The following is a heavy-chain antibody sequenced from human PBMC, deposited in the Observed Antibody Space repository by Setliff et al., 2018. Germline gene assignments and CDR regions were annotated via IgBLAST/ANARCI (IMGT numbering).Heavy chain of an antibody. V-gene: IGHV4-39*07. D-gene: IGHD6-13*01. J-gene: IGHJ6*02. CDR1: GGSISSSSYY. Sequence: PSETLSLTCTVSGGSISSSSYYWGWIRQPPGKGLEWIGSIYYSGSTYYNPSLKSRVTISVDTSKNQSSLKLSSVTAADTAVYYCARVLAAAGYYYYGMDVWGQGTTVTVSS. CDR3: ARVLAAAGYYYYGMDV. CDR2: IYYSGST.